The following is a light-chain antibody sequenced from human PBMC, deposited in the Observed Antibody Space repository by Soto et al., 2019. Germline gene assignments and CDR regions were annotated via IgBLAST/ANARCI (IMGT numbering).Light chain of an antibody. CDR3: QQYFNWPLTWT. CDR2: GAS. CDR1: QSIRTN. Sequence: EIVLTQSPATLSVSAGGTVTLSCRASQSIRTNVAWYQQIPGQAPRLLVYGASTRATGVPARFSGSGSGTEFTLTISSLQSEDSAFYYCQQYFNWPLTWTFGPGT. V-gene: IGKV3-15*01. J-gene: IGKJ3*01.